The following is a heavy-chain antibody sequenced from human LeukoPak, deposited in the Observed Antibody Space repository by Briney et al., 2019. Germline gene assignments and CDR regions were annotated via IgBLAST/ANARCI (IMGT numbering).Heavy chain of an antibody. CDR1: GGSISSGGYY. J-gene: IGHJ3*02. Sequence: TLSLTCTVSGGSISSGGYYWSWIRQHPGKGLEWIGYIYYSGSTYYNPSLKSRVTISVDTSKNQFSLKLSSVTAADTAVYYCARDLDDSSGYDAFDIWGQGTVVTVSS. CDR2: IYYSGST. CDR3: ARDLDDSSGYDAFDI. D-gene: IGHD3-22*01. V-gene: IGHV4-31*03.